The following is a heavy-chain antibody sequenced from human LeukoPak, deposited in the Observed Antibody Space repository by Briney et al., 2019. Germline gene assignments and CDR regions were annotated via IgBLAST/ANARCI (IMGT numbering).Heavy chain of an antibody. D-gene: IGHD5-12*01. Sequence: GGSLRLSCAASGFTFSGSAMHWVRQAPGKGLEWVAFIRYDGSNKYYADSVKGRFTISRDNSKNTLYLHVNSLRPEDTAVYYCAKGSGYEAQYCYYYMDVWGKGTTVTISS. V-gene: IGHV3-30*02. J-gene: IGHJ6*03. CDR2: IRYDGSNK. CDR1: GFTFSGSA. CDR3: AKGSGYEAQYCYYYMDV.